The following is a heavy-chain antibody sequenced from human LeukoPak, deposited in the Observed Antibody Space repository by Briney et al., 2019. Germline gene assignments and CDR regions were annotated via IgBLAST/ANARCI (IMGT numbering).Heavy chain of an antibody. J-gene: IGHJ4*02. Sequence: GGSLRLSCAASGFTFSSYSMNWVRQAPGKGLEWISYISGSSRVIYYADSVKGRLTISRDNAKNSLYLQVNSLRDEDTAVYYCARDMDTSGYTFDYWGQGTLVTVSS. CDR3: ARDMDTSGYTFDY. CDR1: GFTFSSYS. V-gene: IGHV3-48*02. D-gene: IGHD3-22*01. CDR2: ISGSSRVI.